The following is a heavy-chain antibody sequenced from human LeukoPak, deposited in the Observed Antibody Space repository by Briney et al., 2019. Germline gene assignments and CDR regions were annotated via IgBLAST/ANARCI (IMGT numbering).Heavy chain of an antibody. D-gene: IGHD4-17*01. J-gene: IGHJ3*02. CDR3: ARDTLVYADSPDAFDI. Sequence: PGGSLRLSCAASGFYFANYAMSWVRQAPGKGLEWVSATVGGGSPNTYHADSVKGRFTISRDNAKNSMYLQMNSLRDEDTAVYYCARDTLVYADSPDAFDIWGQGTMVTVSS. V-gene: IGHV3-23*01. CDR2: TVGGGSPNT. CDR1: GFYFANYA.